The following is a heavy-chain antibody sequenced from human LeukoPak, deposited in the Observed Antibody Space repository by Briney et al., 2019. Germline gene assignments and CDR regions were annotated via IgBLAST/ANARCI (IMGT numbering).Heavy chain of an antibody. D-gene: IGHD5-12*01. Sequence: GGALRLSCAASGFTFNSYNMTWVRQAPGKGLEWVSGISGSGGGTYYPDSVKGRFTISRDNSKNTLYLQMNSLRAANTAVYYCARAPWNYFDFWGQGTLVTVSS. CDR1: GFTFNSYN. V-gene: IGHV3-23*01. CDR2: ISGSGGGT. CDR3: ARAPWNYFDF. J-gene: IGHJ4*02.